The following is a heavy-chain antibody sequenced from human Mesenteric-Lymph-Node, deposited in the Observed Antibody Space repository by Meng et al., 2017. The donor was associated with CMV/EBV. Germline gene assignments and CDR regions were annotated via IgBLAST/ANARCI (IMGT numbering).Heavy chain of an antibody. CDR2: IIPHLDIP. D-gene: IGHD2-15*01. CDR3: ARDLRAVVAAPEFFDS. J-gene: IGHJ4*02. CDR1: GDTFSNDA. V-gene: IGHV1-69*04. Sequence: SGDTFSNDAINWIRQAPGQGLEWMGRIIPHLDIPNYSEKFQDRITITADKSTSTVSLELRSLRSADTAMYYCARDLRAVVAAPEFFDSWGQGTLVTVSS.